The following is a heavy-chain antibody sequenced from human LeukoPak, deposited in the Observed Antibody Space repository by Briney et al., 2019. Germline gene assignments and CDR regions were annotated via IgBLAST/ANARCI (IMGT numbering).Heavy chain of an antibody. Sequence: PSETLSLTCAVYGRSFSGYYWSWIRQPPGKGLEWIGEINHSGSTHYNPSLKSRVTISVDTSKNQFSLKLSSVTAADTTVYYCARDSYYYGSDRYRNFDYWGQGTLVTVSS. D-gene: IGHD3-10*01. V-gene: IGHV4-34*01. CDR3: ARDSYYYGSDRYRNFDY. CDR2: INHSGST. J-gene: IGHJ4*02. CDR1: GRSFSGYY.